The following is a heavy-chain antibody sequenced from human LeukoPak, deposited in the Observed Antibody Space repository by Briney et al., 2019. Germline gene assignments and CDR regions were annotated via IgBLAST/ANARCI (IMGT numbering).Heavy chain of an antibody. V-gene: IGHV5-51*01. CDR1: GYSFTSYW. D-gene: IGHD5-18*01. CDR2: IYPGDSDT. Sequence: GESLKISCKGSGYSFTSYWIGWVRQMPGKGLEWMGIIYPGDSDTRYSPSFQGQVTISADKSISTAYLQWSSLKASDTAMYYCARRKGYSCGPYNWFDPWGQGTLVTVSS. J-gene: IGHJ5*02. CDR3: ARRKGYSCGPYNWFDP.